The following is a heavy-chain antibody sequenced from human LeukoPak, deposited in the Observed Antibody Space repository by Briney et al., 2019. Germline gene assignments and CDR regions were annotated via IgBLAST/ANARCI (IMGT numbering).Heavy chain of an antibody. CDR2: INPSGGST. CDR1: GYTFTSYY. Sequence: GASVKVSCKASGYTFTSYYMHWVRQAPGQGLEWMGIINPSGGSTSYAQKFQGRVTMTRDTSTSTVYMELSSLRSEDTAVYYCARDRGDTAMAQNLDVWGKGTTVTVSS. V-gene: IGHV1-46*01. J-gene: IGHJ6*04. D-gene: IGHD5-18*01. CDR3: ARDRGDTAMAQNLDV.